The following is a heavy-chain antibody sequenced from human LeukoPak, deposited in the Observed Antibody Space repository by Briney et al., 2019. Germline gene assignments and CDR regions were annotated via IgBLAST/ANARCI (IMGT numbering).Heavy chain of an antibody. D-gene: IGHD6-13*01. V-gene: IGHV1-18*01. CDR2: ISIYNGNK. J-gene: IGHJ5*02. Sequence: ASVKLSCKASGYTFSSYSIGMVRDGPGQGHGWMGGISIYNGNKKYAETVQGRVTITTDTSTSTEYMELRSLRSVDTALYYCARDFGIAVAGVGNWFDPWGQGTLVTVSS. CDR1: GYTFSSYS. CDR3: ARDFGIAVAGVGNWFDP.